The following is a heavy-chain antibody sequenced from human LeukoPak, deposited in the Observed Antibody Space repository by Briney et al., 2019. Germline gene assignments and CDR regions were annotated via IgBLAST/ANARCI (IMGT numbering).Heavy chain of an antibody. D-gene: IGHD2/OR15-2a*01. J-gene: IGHJ4*02. V-gene: IGHV1-2*02. CDR3: STEDEYCKTTTCDDY. CDR2: IKPDSGFT. Sequence: GASVKVSCKASGYAFTVRYMHWVRQVPGQGLEWMGFIKPDSGFTNYAEKFQDRVTMSRDTSITTVYMELSSLGSGDTALYYCSTEDEYCKTTTCDDYWGQGTLVTVSS. CDR1: GYAFTVRY.